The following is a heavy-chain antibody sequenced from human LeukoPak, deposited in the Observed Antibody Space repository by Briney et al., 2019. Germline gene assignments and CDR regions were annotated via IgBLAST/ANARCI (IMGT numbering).Heavy chain of an antibody. CDR2: ISTSAATI. CDR3: AREATTGFFDY. J-gene: IGHJ4*02. Sequence: GGSLRLSCAASGFTFTDYYMTWIRQAPGKGLEWVSYISTSAATIYYTDSVKGRFTISRDNAKNSLYLQMNSLRAEDTALYYCAREATTGFFDYWGQGTLVTVSS. V-gene: IGHV3-11*04. D-gene: IGHD1-1*01. CDR1: GFTFTDYY.